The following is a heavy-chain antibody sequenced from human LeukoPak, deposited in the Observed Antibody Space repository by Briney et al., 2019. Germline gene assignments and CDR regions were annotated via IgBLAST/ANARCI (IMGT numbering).Heavy chain of an antibody. V-gene: IGHV3-23*01. CDR1: GFTFTNSA. J-gene: IGHJ4*02. Sequence: PGGSPRLSCAASGFTFTNSAMSWVRQAPGKGLEWVSEISGSGGSTYYADSVKGRFTISRDNSKNTLYLQMNSLRAEDTAVYYCAKDFSSGRYYFDYWGQGTLVTVSS. CDR3: AKDFSSGRYYFDY. D-gene: IGHD6-19*01. CDR2: ISGSGGST.